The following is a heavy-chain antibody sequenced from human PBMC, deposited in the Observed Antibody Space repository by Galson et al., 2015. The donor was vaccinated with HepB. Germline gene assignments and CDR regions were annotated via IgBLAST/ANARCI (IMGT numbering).Heavy chain of an antibody. Sequence: SLRLSCAASGFTFSSYAMHWVRQAPGKGLEWVAVISYDGSNKYYAASVKGRFTISRDNSKNTLYLQMNSLRAEDTAVYYCARGIAAAGRTWFDYWGQGTLVTVSS. V-gene: IGHV3-30*04. D-gene: IGHD6-13*01. CDR2: ISYDGSNK. CDR1: GFTFSSYA. CDR3: ARGIAAAGRTWFDY. J-gene: IGHJ4*02.